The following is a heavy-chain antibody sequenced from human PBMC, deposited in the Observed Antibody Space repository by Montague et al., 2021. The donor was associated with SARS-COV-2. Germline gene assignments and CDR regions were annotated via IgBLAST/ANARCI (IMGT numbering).Heavy chain of an antibody. D-gene: IGHD1-26*01. CDR2: IHYSGST. V-gene: IGHV4-59*08. Sequence: SETLSLTCTVSGGSISNYYWSWIRQPPGKGLEWIRYIHYSGSTSSHPSLKGRVTISIDTSKNQFSLNLSSVTAADTAIYYRARHGREGANTYYFGLDVWGQGTTVTVSS. J-gene: IGHJ6*02. CDR1: GGSISNYY. CDR3: ARHGREGANTYYFGLDV.